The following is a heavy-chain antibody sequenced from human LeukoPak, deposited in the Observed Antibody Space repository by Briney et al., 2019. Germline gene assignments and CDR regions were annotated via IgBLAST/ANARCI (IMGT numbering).Heavy chain of an antibody. CDR1: GYTFTNYA. V-gene: IGHV1-18*01. D-gene: IGHD3-10*01. Sequence: ASVKLSCTASGYTFTNYAMNWVRPAPGQGLEWMGWISAYNGNTELAQKFQGRVTLATDASTSTAYVELRSLTSDDTAVYFCARGGSRSRRGDDAFDIWGQGTMVTVSS. J-gene: IGHJ3*02. CDR3: ARGGSRSRRGDDAFDI. CDR2: ISAYNGNT.